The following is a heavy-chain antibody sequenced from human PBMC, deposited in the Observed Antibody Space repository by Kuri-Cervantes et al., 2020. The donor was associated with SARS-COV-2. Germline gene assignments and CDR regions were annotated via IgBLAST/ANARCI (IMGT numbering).Heavy chain of an antibody. D-gene: IGHD5-18*01. Sequence: GESLKISCAASGFTFNTAWMTWVRQAPGKGLEWVSSISSSGNYVDYADSVTGRFTISRDNARNSLSLQMNSLRAEETARYNCATDSAMVDYWGQGTLVTVSS. CDR2: ISSSGNYV. J-gene: IGHJ4*02. CDR1: GFTFNTAW. V-gene: IGHV3-21*01. CDR3: ATDSAMVDY.